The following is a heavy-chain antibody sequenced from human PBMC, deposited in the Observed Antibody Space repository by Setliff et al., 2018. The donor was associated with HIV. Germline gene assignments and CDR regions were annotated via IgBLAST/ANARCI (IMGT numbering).Heavy chain of an antibody. CDR3: ARHRRYCSGGSCSDAFDI. CDR2: IYHSGST. J-gene: IGHJ3*02. D-gene: IGHD2-15*01. CDR1: GGSFSGYY. Sequence: PSETLSLTCAVYGGSFSGYYWGWIRQPPGKGLEWIGSIYHSGSTYYNPSLKSRVTISVDTSKNQFSLKLSSVTAADTAVYYCARHRRYCSGGSCSDAFDIWGQGTMVTVSS. V-gene: IGHV4-38-2*01.